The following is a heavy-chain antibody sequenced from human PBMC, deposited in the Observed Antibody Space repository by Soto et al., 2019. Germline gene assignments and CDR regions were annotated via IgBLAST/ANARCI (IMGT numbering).Heavy chain of an antibody. J-gene: IGHJ5*02. CDR3: ARETAAFTHGAHDL. V-gene: IGHV1-2*02. Sequence: QVQLVQSGAEVKRPGASVKVSCKASGYSFTGYYMHWVRQAPGQGLEWMGWIIPHSGETNYAQKFQARLTLTRDTSISTAYMQLSGLTSDATAVYYCARETAAFTHGAHDLWGQGTLVTVSS. CDR1: GYSFTGYY. CDR2: IIPHSGET. D-gene: IGHD2-15*01.